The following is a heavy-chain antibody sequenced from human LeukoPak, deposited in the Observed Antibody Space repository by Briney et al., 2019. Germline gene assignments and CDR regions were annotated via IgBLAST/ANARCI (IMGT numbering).Heavy chain of an antibody. V-gene: IGHV3-23*01. CDR3: AKDKIGFPYYFDY. Sequence: GGSLRLSCAASGFTFSSYAMGWVRQAAGKGLEWVSIISGSGDSAYYADSVKGRFTISRDNSKNTLYLQMNRLRAEDTAIFYCAKDKIGFPYYFDYWGQGTLVTVSS. CDR2: ISGSGDSA. D-gene: IGHD3-10*01. J-gene: IGHJ4*02. CDR1: GFTFSSYA.